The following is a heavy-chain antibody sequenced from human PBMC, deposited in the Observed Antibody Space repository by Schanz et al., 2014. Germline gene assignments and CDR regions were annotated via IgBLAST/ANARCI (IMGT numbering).Heavy chain of an antibody. CDR1: GFIFSSYA. CDR2: ISTGGGNT. D-gene: IGHD3-16*01. V-gene: IGHV3-23*04. J-gene: IGHJ6*02. CDR3: AKDRQNRVNRVGYYYGMDV. Sequence: EVQLVESGGGLVQPGGSLKLSCAASGFIFSSYAMTWVRQAPGKGLEWVSAISTGGGNTYYTDSVKGRFTISRDDAKNSLYLQMNSLRAEDTALYYCAKDRQNRVNRVGYYYGMDVWGQGTTVTVSS.